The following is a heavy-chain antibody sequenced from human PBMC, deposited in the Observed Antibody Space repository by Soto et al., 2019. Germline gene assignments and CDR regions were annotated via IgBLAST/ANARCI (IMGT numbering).Heavy chain of an antibody. CDR2: LTRSGHT. CDR1: GFTCSNYA. D-gene: IGHD2-21*01. J-gene: IGHJ4*02. CDR3: AREFAPGSPNYDY. Sequence: GGSLRLSCAASGFTCSNYAMSWVRQAPGKGLEWVSTLTRSGHTFYADSVRGRFTISRDNSKNTLSLQMDSLRAEDTAVYYCAREFAPGSPNYDYWGLGTLVTVSS. V-gene: IGHV3-23*01.